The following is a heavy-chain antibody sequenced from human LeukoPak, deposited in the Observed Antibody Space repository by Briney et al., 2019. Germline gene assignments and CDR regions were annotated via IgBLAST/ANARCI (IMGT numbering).Heavy chain of an antibody. CDR1: GFTFSSYG. Sequence: GGSLRLSCAASGFTFSSYGMHWVRQAPGKGLEGVAVIWYDGSNKYYADSVKGRFTISRDNSKNTLYLQMNSLRAEDTAVYYCARSSTTVVTPSWFDPWGQGTLVTVSS. D-gene: IGHD4-23*01. CDR2: IWYDGSNK. CDR3: ARSSTTVVTPSWFDP. J-gene: IGHJ5*02. V-gene: IGHV3-33*01.